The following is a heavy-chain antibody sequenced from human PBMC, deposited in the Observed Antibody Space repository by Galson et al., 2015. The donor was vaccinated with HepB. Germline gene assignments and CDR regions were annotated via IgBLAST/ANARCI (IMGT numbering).Heavy chain of an antibody. CDR2: VSNSGSFT. Sequence: SCAASGFSFSDYYMSWIRQAPGKGLEWVSTVSNSGSFTYYTASVKGRFTSSWDNARNSLYLQMNSLRAEDTAVYYCARGVTPFDYWGQGALVTVSS. V-gene: IGHV3-11*01. CDR1: GFSFSDYY. CDR3: ARGVTPFDY. J-gene: IGHJ4*02. D-gene: IGHD2-21*02.